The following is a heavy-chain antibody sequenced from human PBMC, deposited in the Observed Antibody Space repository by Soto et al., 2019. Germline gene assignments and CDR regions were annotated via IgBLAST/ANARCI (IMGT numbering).Heavy chain of an antibody. CDR2: IIPIFGTA. J-gene: IGHJ6*02. Sequence: QVQLVQSGAEVKKPGSSVKVSCKASGGTFSSYAISWVRQAPGQGLEWMGGIIPIFGTANYAQKFQGRVTITADEATSTAYMELSSLRSEDTAVYYCAGDEEDCRGGICYYYGMDFWGQGTTVTVSS. V-gene: IGHV1-69*19. CDR3: AGDEEDCRGGICYYYGMDF. D-gene: IGHD2-15*01. CDR1: GGTFSSYA.